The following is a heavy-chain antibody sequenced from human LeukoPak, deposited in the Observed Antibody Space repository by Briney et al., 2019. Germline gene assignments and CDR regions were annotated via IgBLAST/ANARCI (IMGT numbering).Heavy chain of an antibody. CDR1: GFTFSSYA. Sequence: PGGSLGLSCAASGFTFSSYAMSWVRQAPGKGLEWVSAISGSGGSTYYADSVKGRFTISRDNSKNTLYLQMNSLRAEDTAVYYCATKTPRLGYFDYWGQGTLVTVSS. D-gene: IGHD7-27*01. V-gene: IGHV3-23*01. CDR2: ISGSGGST. J-gene: IGHJ4*02. CDR3: ATKTPRLGYFDY.